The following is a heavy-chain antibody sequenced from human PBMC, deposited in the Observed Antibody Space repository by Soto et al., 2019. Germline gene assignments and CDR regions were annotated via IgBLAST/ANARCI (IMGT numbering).Heavy chain of an antibody. Sequence: SETLSLTCTVSGGSISSGGYYWSWIRQHPGKGLEWIGYIYYSGSTYYNPSLKSRVTISVDTSKNQFSLKLSSVTAADTAVYYCARGVATIDAFDIWGQGTMVTVSS. CDR3: ARGVATIDAFDI. D-gene: IGHD5-12*01. CDR2: IYYSGST. CDR1: GGSISSGGYY. J-gene: IGHJ3*02. V-gene: IGHV4-31*03.